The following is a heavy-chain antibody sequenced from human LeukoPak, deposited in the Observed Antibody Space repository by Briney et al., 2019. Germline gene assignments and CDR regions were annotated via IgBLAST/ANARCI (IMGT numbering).Heavy chain of an antibody. J-gene: IGHJ5*02. CDR2: LYSGGSI. CDR1: GFIASRSH. V-gene: IGHV3-53*01. D-gene: IGHD5-12*01. CDR3: ARDLNVDSSMFGH. Sequence: PGGSLRLSCAGSGFIASRSHISWVRQAPGKGLQWVSSLYSGGSIHYADSVKGRFTISRDTSRNTVSLQMNSLRVEDTAVYYCARDLNVDSSMFGHWGQGTPVTVSS.